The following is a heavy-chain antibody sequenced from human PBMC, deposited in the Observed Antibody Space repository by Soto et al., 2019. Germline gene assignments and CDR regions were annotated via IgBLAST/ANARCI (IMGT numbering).Heavy chain of an antibody. D-gene: IGHD5-18*01. CDR1: GYTFTSYG. Sequence: QVQLVQSGAEVKKPGASVKVSCKASGYTFTSYGISWVRQAPGQGLEWMGWISAYNGNTNYAQKLQGRVTMTTDTSTSTAYMELRSLRSDDTAVYYCARDSKSRYSYGYNWFDPWGQGTLATVSS. CDR2: ISAYNGNT. CDR3: ARDSKSRYSYGYNWFDP. V-gene: IGHV1-18*01. J-gene: IGHJ5*02.